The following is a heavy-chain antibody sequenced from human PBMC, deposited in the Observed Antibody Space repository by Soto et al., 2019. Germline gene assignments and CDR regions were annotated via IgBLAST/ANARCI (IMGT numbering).Heavy chain of an antibody. CDR3: VRAPHNNRFKFLH. V-gene: IGHV1-69*01. Sequence: QVQLVQSGPEMKKPGSSVKVSCKISGGTFSGTAINWVRQAPGHGHEWVGGIIPVFATTHYPQKSQGRVTITADDSTNTVYLELNRLRSDDTAVYHCVRAPHNNRFKFLHWGQWTRVTVSS. J-gene: IGHJ1*01. CDR2: IIPVFATT. CDR1: GGTFSGTA. D-gene: IGHD1-1*01.